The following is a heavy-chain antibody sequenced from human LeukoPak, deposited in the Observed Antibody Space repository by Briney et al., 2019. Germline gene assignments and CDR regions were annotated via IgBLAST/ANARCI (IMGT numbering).Heavy chain of an antibody. CDR2: IYYSGST. CDR3: ARGRWDSSGYYTDY. D-gene: IGHD3-22*01. Sequence: GGFYXTWIRQHPGKGLEWIGYIYYSGSTYYNPSLKSRVTISLDTSKNQFSLNLSSVTAADTAVFYCARGRWDSSGYYTDYWGQGTLVT. CDR1: GGFY. J-gene: IGHJ4*02. V-gene: IGHV4-31*02.